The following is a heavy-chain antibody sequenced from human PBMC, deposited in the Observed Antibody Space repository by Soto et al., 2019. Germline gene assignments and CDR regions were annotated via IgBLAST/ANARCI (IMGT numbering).Heavy chain of an antibody. V-gene: IGHV4-34*01. CDR2: INHTGGT. CDR1: GGSVNGYY. CDR3: ATRITVFGLLIPPFDP. J-gene: IGHJ5*02. Sequence: SETLSLTCAVYGGSVNGYYWNWIRQPPGKGLEWIGEINHTGGTHYNTSLKSRFTMSVDTSKNQFSLRLSSVTAADTAIYYCATRITVFGLLIPPFDPWGQGTQVTVSS. D-gene: IGHD3-3*01.